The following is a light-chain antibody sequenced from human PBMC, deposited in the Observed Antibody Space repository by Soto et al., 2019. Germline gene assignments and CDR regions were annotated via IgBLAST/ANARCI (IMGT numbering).Light chain of an antibody. Sequence: DVVVTQSPLYLAVPSGQPASIACRSGLSLVHTDGSTYLYWYHQRPDQPPRRLFYKVSGRDSGVPDRFRASGSGTYFNMDITRVEAEDVGVYYCMQGTHWPPTFGQGTTLDI. CDR3: MQGTHWPPT. CDR1: LSLVHTDGSTY. V-gene: IGKV2-30*02. CDR2: KVS. J-gene: IGKJ2*01.